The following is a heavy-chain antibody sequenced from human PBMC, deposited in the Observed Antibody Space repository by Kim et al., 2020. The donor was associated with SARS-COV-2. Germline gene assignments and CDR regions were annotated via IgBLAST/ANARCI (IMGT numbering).Heavy chain of an antibody. Sequence: GGSLRLSCAASGFTFSSYGMHWVRQAPGKGLEWVAVIWYDGSNKYYADSVKGRFTISRDNSKNTLYLQMNSLRAEDTAVYYCARVRDGYNPPFFDPWGQGTLVTVSS. V-gene: IGHV3-33*01. CDR1: GFTFSSYG. D-gene: IGHD5-12*01. CDR2: IWYDGSNK. CDR3: ARVRDGYNPPFFDP. J-gene: IGHJ5*02.